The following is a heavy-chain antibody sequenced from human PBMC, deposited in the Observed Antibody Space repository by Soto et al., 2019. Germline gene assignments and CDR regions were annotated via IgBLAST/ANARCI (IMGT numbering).Heavy chain of an antibody. J-gene: IGHJ5*02. CDR3: AKEADIVVVVAAPSNWFDP. CDR1: GFTFSSYA. D-gene: IGHD2-15*01. Sequence: EVQLLESGGGLVQPGGSLRLSCAASGFTFSSYAMSWVRQAPGKGLEWVSAISGSGGSTYYADSVKGRFTISRDNSKTTLYLQMNSLRAEDTAVYYCAKEADIVVVVAAPSNWFDPWGQGTLVTVSS. CDR2: ISGSGGST. V-gene: IGHV3-23*01.